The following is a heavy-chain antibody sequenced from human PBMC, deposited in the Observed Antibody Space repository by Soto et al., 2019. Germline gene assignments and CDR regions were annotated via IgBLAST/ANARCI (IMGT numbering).Heavy chain of an antibody. V-gene: IGHV4-31*03. J-gene: IGHJ4*02. D-gene: IGHD1-26*01. CDR2: IYYSGST. Sequence: QVQLQESGPGLVKPSQTLSLTCTVSGGSISSGGYYWSWIRQHPGKGLEWIGYIYYSGSTYYNPSLKRRVTIXVXTTXNQFSLKLSSVTAADTAVYYCAREGGIVGATAADYWGQGTLVTVSS. CDR3: AREGGIVGATAADY. CDR1: GGSISSGGYY.